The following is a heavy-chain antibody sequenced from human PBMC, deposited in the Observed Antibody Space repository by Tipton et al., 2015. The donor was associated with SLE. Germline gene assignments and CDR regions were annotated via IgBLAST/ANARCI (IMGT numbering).Heavy chain of an antibody. Sequence: SLRLSCAASRFTFSSYSMNWVRQAPGKGLEWVSYISSSSSTIYYADSVKGRFTISRDNAKNSLYLQMNSLRAEDTAVYYCAKLNWRVAAAGGWDYWGQGTLVTVSS. CDR2: ISSSSSTI. CDR1: RFTFSSYS. V-gene: IGHV3-48*01. D-gene: IGHD6-13*01. J-gene: IGHJ4*02. CDR3: AKLNWRVAAAGGWDY.